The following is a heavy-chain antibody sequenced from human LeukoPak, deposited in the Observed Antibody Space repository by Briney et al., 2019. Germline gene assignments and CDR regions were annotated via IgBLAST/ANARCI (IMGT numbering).Heavy chain of an antibody. CDR2: IYSGGST. J-gene: IGHJ4*02. CDR3: AKGRSKWLVQFFDY. CDR1: GFTVTSSY. Sequence: PGGSLRLSCAASGFTVTSSYMSWVRQAPGKGLEWVSVIYSGGSTYYTDSVKGRFTISRDNSKNTLYLQMNSLRAEDTAVYYCAKGRSKWLVQFFDYWGQGTLVTVSS. V-gene: IGHV3-66*01. D-gene: IGHD6-19*01.